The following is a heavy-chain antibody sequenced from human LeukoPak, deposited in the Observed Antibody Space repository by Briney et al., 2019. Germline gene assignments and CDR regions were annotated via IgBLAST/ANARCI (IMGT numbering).Heavy chain of an antibody. Sequence: GGSLRLSCAASGFNFSAFPMTWVRQAPGKGLEWVSAISAVGDNTFYADSVKGRFTISRDNSKNALHLQINSLRPEDTGVYYCVKDRGYWGQGTLVTVSS. J-gene: IGHJ4*02. V-gene: IGHV3-23*01. CDR1: GFNFSAFP. CDR2: ISAVGDNT. CDR3: VKDRGY.